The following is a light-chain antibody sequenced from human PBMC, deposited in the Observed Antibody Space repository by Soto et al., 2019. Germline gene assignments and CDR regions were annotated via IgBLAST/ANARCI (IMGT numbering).Light chain of an antibody. CDR1: QSVSSN. V-gene: IGKV3-15*01. CDR2: GAS. Sequence: EMVMTQSPATPSVSPGERATLSCRASQSVSSNLAWYQQKPGQAPRLLIYGASTRATGIPARFSGSGSGTEFTLTISSLQSEDFALYYCKQYHNLWTCGQGTKVEI. CDR3: KQYHNLWT. J-gene: IGKJ1*01.